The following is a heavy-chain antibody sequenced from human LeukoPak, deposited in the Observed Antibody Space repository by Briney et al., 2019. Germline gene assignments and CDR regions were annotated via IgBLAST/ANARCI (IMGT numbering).Heavy chain of an antibody. V-gene: IGHV4-59*01. D-gene: IGHD4-17*01. CDR3: AREQGTVTTNWFDP. CDR1: GGSISSYY. Sequence: SETLSLTCTVSGGSISSYYWSWIRQPPGKGLEWIGYIYYSGSTNYNPSLKSRVTISVDTSKNQSSLKLSSVTAADTAVYYCAREQGTVTTNWFDPWGQGTLVTVSS. CDR2: IYYSGST. J-gene: IGHJ5*02.